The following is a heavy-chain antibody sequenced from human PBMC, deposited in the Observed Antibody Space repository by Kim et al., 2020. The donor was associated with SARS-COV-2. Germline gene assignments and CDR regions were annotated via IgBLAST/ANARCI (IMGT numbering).Heavy chain of an antibody. V-gene: IGHV3-48*02. CDR1: GFTFSSYS. CDR3: ASEPYDILTGRYDY. J-gene: IGHJ4*01. CDR2: ISSSSSTI. D-gene: IGHD3-9*01. Sequence: GGSLRLSCAASGFTFSSYSMNWVRQAPGKGLEWVSYISSSSSTIYDADSVRGRSTISRDNANNSLYLQMNSLSDEDTAVYYCASEPYDILTGRYDY.